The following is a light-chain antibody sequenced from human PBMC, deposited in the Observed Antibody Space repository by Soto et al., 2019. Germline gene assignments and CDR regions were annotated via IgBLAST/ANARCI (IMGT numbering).Light chain of an antibody. V-gene: IGKV3-20*01. J-gene: IGKJ4*01. CDR1: QSITSN. CDR2: GAS. CDR3: QQYGSSPV. Sequence: EVVMRQSPATLSVSPGEGATLSCRASQSITSNLAWYQQRPGQAPRLLIYGASSRATGIPDRSSGSGSGTDFTLTISRLEPEDFAVYYCQQYGSSPVFGGGTKVDI.